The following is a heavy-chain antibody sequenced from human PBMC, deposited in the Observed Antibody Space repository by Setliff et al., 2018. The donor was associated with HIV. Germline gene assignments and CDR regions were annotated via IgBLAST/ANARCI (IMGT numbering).Heavy chain of an antibody. CDR1: GGSFNRNDW. CDR3: ARGSTYRVDP. J-gene: IGHJ5*02. V-gene: IGHV4-4*02. D-gene: IGHD3-16*02. CDR2: IYDHNGYT. Sequence: SETLSLTCAVSGGSFNRNDWWSWVRQFPGKGLEWIGEIYDHNGYTNYNPSLKSRVTISLDKSKNQFSLKLSSVTAADTAIHYCARGSTYRVDPWGQGTLVTVSS.